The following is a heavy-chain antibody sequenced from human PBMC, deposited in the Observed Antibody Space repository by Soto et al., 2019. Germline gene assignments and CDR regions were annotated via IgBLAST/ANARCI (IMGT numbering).Heavy chain of an antibody. D-gene: IGHD2-15*01. CDR2: ISAYNGDT. V-gene: IGHV1-18*04. J-gene: IGHJ6*02. Sequence: XSVKVSCTASGCPFTGYGIIWGRRAPGQGLEWMGWISAYNGDTNYAQKIQGRVTMTTDTSTTTAYMELRSLRSDDTAVYYCARGGDIEVVAAATLYGVDVWAQRTTVTVSS. CDR3: ARGGDIEVVAAATLYGVDV. CDR1: GCPFTGYG.